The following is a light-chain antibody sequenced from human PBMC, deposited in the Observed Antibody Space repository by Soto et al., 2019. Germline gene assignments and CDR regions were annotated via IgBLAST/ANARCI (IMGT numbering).Light chain of an antibody. CDR1: SSDVGGYNY. V-gene: IGLV2-14*03. CDR2: DVS. J-gene: IGLJ1*01. Sequence: QYVLTQPASVSGSPGQSNTISCTGTSSDVGGYNYVSWYQQHPGKAPKLMIYDVSNRPSGVSNRFSGSKSGNTASLTISGLQAEDEADYYCSSYTSSSTPFVFGTGTKLTVL. CDR3: SSYTSSSTPFV.